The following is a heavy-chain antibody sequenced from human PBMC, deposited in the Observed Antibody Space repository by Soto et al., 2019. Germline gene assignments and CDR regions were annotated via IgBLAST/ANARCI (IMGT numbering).Heavy chain of an antibody. D-gene: IGHD1-7*01. J-gene: IGHJ5*02. CDR1: GFTFSSYA. CDR2: ISGSGGST. Sequence: GESLKISCAASGFTFSSYAMSWVRQAPGKGLEWVSAISGSGGSTYYADSVKGRFTISRDNSKNTLYLQMNSLRAEDTAVYYCAKENELGDLNWFDPWGQGTLVTVSS. V-gene: IGHV3-23*01. CDR3: AKENELGDLNWFDP.